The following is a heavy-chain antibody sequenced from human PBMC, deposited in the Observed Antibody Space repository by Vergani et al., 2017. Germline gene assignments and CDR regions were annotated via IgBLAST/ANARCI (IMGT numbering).Heavy chain of an antibody. V-gene: IGHV4-39*01. D-gene: IGHD6-19*01. CDR1: GGSISSSSYY. CDR3: ARHGGGEWLVLGFDY. J-gene: IGHJ4*02. CDR2: IYYSGST. Sequence: QLQLQESGPGLVKPSETLSLTCTVSGGSISSSSYYWGWIRQPPGKGLEWIGSIYYSGSTYYNPSLKSRVTISVDTSKNQFSLKLSSVTAAATAVYYCARHGGGEWLVLGFDYWGQGTLVTVAA.